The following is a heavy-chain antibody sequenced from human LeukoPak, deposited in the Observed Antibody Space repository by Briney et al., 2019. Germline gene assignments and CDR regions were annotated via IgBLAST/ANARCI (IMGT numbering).Heavy chain of an antibody. CDR2: ISSSSSYI. Sequence: GGSLRLSCVVSGFTFSSYSMNWVRQAPGKGLEWVSSISSSSSYIYYADSVKGRFTISRDNAKNSLYLQMNSLRAEDTAVYYCARDLPIAAAGTTGFDYWGQGTLVTVSS. CDR3: ARDLPIAAAGTTGFDY. CDR1: GFTFSSYS. D-gene: IGHD6-13*01. V-gene: IGHV3-21*01. J-gene: IGHJ4*02.